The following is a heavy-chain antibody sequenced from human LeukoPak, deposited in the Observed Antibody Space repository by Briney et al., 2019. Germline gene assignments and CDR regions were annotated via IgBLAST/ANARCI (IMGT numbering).Heavy chain of an antibody. CDR3: SRVKVGDGSGSYYFDY. D-gene: IGHD3-10*01. CDR2: IYTNTGNQ. J-gene: IGHJ4*02. V-gene: IGHV7-4-1*02. Sequence: PSVKLSCTASGYTFTSYAMHWVRQAPGQGLEWMGWIYTNTGNQTYAQGFTGRFVFSLDTSVSTAYLQISSLTAEDTAVYYCSRVKVGDGSGSYYFDYWGQGTLVTVSS. CDR1: GYTFTSYA.